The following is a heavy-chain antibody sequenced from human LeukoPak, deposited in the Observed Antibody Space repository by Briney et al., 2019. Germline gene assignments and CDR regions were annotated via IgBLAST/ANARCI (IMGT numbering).Heavy chain of an antibody. CDR2: INHSGST. D-gene: IGHD3-22*01. J-gene: IGHJ3*02. CDR3: ARDRYYYDSSSYYSAFDT. CDR1: GGSFSGYY. V-gene: IGHV4-34*01. Sequence: SETLSLTCAVYGGSFSGYYWSWIRQPPGKGLEWTGEINHSGSTNYNPSLKSRVTISVDTSKNQFSLKPSSVTAADTAVYYCARDRYYYDSSSYYSAFDTWGQGTMVTVSS.